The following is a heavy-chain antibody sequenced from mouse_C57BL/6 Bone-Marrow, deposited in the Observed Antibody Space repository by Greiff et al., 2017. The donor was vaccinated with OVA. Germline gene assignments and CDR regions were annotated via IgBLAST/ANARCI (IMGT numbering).Heavy chain of an antibody. J-gene: IGHJ3*01. CDR3: ARPYYSNFAWVAY. CDR2: IYPGSGST. Sequence: QVQLQQPGAELVKPGASVKMSCKASGYTFTSYWITWVKQRPGQGLEWIGDIYPGSGSTNYNEKFKSKATLTVDTSSSTAYMQLSSLTSEDSAVYYCARPYYSNFAWVAYWGQGTLVTVSA. V-gene: IGHV1-55*01. CDR1: GYTFTSYW. D-gene: IGHD2-5*01.